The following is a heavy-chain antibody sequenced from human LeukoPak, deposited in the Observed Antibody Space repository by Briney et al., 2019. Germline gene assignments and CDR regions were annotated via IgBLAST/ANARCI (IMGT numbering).Heavy chain of an antibody. Sequence: GGSLRLSCAASGFTSSNAWMSWVRQAPGKGLEWVGRIKSKTDGGTTDYAAPVKGRFTISRDDSKNTLYLQMNSLKTEDTAVYYCTTAPFGWGSDYWGQGTLVTVSS. CDR3: TTAPFGWGSDY. CDR1: GFTSSNAW. CDR2: IKSKTDGGTT. V-gene: IGHV3-15*01. D-gene: IGHD6-19*01. J-gene: IGHJ4*02.